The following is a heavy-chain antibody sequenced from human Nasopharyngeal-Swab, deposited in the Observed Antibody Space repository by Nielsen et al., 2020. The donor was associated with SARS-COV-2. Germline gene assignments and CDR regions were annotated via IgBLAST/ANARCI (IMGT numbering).Heavy chain of an antibody. D-gene: IGHD6-13*01. CDR1: GDSIAYSTFY. CDR3: VRSSSWYYFAY. V-gene: IGHV4-39*01. CDR2: SYYNGNT. Sequence: SETLSLTCTVSGDSIAYSTFYWGWIRQPPGKGLEWIGNSYYNGNTYQNPSLKSRLTISVDKSKNQFSLQLRSVTAAGTAVYYCVRSSSWYYFAYWAQGTQVTVSS. J-gene: IGHJ4*02.